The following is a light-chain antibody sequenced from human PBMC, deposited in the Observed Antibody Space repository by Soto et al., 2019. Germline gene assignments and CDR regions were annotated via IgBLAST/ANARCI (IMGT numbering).Light chain of an antibody. J-gene: IGLJ3*02. CDR2: DGT. CDR3: CAFAARSWV. CDR1: SGDIGNYNL. V-gene: IGLV2-23*01. Sequence: QSALTQPASVSGSPGQSITISCTGTSGDIGNYNLVSWCQQRPGEAPKLMIYDGTKRPSGVSNRCSGSKSGNTASLTISGLQAEDEAHYYCCAFAARSWVFGGGTKVTVL.